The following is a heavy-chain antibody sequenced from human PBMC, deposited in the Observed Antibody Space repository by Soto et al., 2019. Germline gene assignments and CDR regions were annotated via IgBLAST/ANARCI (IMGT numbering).Heavy chain of an antibody. Sequence: ASVKVSCKASGYTFTSYAMHWVRQAPGQRLEWMGWINAGNGNTNYAQKLQGRVTMTTDTSTSTAYMELRSLRSDDTAVYYCARDRDSIYYYYYGMDVWRQGTTVTVSS. J-gene: IGHJ6*02. CDR1: GYTFTSYA. CDR3: ARDRDSIYYYYYGMDV. V-gene: IGHV1-3*01. D-gene: IGHD3-10*01. CDR2: INAGNGNT.